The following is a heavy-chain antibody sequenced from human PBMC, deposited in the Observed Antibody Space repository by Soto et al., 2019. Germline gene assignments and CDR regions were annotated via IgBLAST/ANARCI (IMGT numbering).Heavy chain of an antibody. CDR2: IYPGDSNT. D-gene: IGHD2-2*01. CDR1: GYSFSNYL. Sequence: GESLKISCKGFGYSFSNYLIAWVRQMSGKGLEWMGVIYPGDSNTIYSPSFQGQVTISADKSISTAYLQWSSLKASDTAMYYCARQAVVPWNMDVWGKGTTVTVSS. V-gene: IGHV5-51*01. CDR3: ARQAVVPWNMDV. J-gene: IGHJ6*03.